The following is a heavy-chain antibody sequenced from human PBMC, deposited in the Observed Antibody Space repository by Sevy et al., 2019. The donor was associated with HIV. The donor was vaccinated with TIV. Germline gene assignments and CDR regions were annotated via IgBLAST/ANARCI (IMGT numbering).Heavy chain of an antibody. CDR1: GGSFSGYY. D-gene: IGHD2-2*01. J-gene: IGHJ6*02. CDR2: INHSGST. CDR3: ARVGLGVVPAAQKNYYYYGMDV. V-gene: IGHV4-34*01. Sequence: SETLSLTCAVYGGSFSGYYWSWIRQPPGKGLEWIGEINHSGSTNYNPSLKSRVTISVDTSKNQFSLKLSSVTAADTAVYYCARVGLGVVPAAQKNYYYYGMDVWGQGTTVTVSS.